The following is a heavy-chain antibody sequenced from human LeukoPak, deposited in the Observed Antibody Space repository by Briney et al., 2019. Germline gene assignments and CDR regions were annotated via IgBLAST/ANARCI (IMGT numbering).Heavy chain of an antibody. V-gene: IGHV3-21*01. CDR1: GFTFSSYS. J-gene: IGHJ4*02. CDR2: ISSSSSYI. CDR3: ARVAGDSSAYYFGY. D-gene: IGHD2-21*01. Sequence: GGSLRLSCAASGFTFSSYSMNWVRQAPGKGLEWVSSISSSSSYIYYADSVKGRFTISRDNAKNSLYLQMNSLRAEDTAVYYCARVAGDSSAYYFGYWGQGTLVTVSS.